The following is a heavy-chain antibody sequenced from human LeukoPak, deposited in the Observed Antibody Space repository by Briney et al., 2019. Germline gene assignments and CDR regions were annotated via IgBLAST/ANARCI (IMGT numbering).Heavy chain of an antibody. Sequence: KPSETLSLTCTVSGGSISSYYWSWIRQPPGKGLEWIGYIYHSGSTDYNPSLKSRVTISVDTSKNQFSLNLSPVTAADTAVYYCARRAYSSGCYWFDPWGQGTLVTVPS. CDR2: IYHSGST. CDR3: ARRAYSSGCYWFDP. CDR1: GGSISSYY. J-gene: IGHJ5*02. D-gene: IGHD6-19*01. V-gene: IGHV4-59*08.